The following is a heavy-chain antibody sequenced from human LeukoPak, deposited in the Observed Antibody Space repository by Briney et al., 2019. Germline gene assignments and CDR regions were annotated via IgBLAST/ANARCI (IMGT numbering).Heavy chain of an antibody. Sequence: SETLSLTCTVSGGSVSSGSYYWSWIRQPPGKGLEWIGYIYYSGSTNYNPSLKSRVTISVDTSKNQFSLKLSSVTAADTAVYYCARDSPLYYYDSSGYGRSDAFDIWGQGTMVTVSS. J-gene: IGHJ3*02. V-gene: IGHV4-61*01. CDR3: ARDSPLYYYDSSGYGRSDAFDI. D-gene: IGHD3-22*01. CDR2: IYYSGST. CDR1: GGSVSSGSYY.